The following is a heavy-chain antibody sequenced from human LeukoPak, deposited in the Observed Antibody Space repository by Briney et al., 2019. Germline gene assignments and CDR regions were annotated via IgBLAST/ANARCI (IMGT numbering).Heavy chain of an antibody. J-gene: IGHJ4*02. D-gene: IGHD3-22*01. CDR3: AKASAMIVVVSKYFDY. CDR1: GFTFSSYS. CDR2: ISSSSSYI. V-gene: IGHV3-21*04. Sequence: GGSLRLSCAASGFTFSSYSMNWVRQAPGKGLEWVSSISSSSSYIYYADSVKGRFTISRDNSKNTLYLQMNSLRAEDTAVYYCAKASAMIVVVSKYFDYWGQGTLVTVSS.